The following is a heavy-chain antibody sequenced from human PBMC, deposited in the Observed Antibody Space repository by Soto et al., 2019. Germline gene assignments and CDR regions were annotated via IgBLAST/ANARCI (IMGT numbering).Heavy chain of an antibody. V-gene: IGHV3-7*01. D-gene: IGHD3-3*01. CDR1: GFTFSSYW. CDR2: IKQDGSEK. J-gene: IGHJ6*03. CDR3: ARVSRITIFGVVIVDYYYYYMDV. Sequence: HPGGSLRLSCAASGFTFSSYWMSWVRQAPGKGLEWVANIKQDGSEKYYVDSVKGRFTISRDNAKNSLYLQMNSLRAEDTAVYYCARVSRITIFGVVIVDYYYYYMDVWGKGTTVTVSS.